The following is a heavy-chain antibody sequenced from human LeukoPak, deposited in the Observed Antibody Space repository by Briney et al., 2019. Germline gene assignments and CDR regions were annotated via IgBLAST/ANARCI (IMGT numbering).Heavy chain of an antibody. D-gene: IGHD6-19*01. J-gene: IGHJ4*02. V-gene: IGHV4-61*05. CDR3: ARYSSGWLYYFDY. Sequence: PSETLSLTCAVSGGSIAIRNYYWAWIRQSPGKGLEWIGYIYYSGSTNYNPSLKSRVTISVDKSKNQFSLKLSSVTAADTAVYYCARYSSGWLYYFDYWGQGTLVTVSS. CDR2: IYYSGST. CDR1: GGSIAIRNYY.